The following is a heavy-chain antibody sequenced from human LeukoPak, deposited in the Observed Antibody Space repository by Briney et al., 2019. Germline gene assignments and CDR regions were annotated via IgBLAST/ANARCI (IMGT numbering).Heavy chain of an antibody. CDR2: IIPSDGFT. Sequence: ASVEVSCKASGYTFSSCYVHWVRQAPGQGLEWMGMIIPSDGFTSYAEKFQGRVTMTRNTSISTAYMELSSLRSEDTAVYYCALFGELTYGFDYWGQGTLVTVSS. V-gene: IGHV1-46*01. D-gene: IGHD3-10*02. J-gene: IGHJ4*02. CDR3: ALFGELTYGFDY. CDR1: GYTFSSCY.